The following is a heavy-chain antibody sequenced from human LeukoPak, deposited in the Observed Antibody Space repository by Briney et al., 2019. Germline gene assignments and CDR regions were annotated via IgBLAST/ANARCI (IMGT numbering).Heavy chain of an antibody. CDR2: ISAYNGNT. V-gene: IGHV1-18*04. CDR1: GYTFTSYG. CDR3: ARTVVVVPAAMGSYYFDY. J-gene: IGHJ4*02. Sequence: GSVRVSCKASGYTFTSYGISWVRQAPGQGLERMGWISAYNGNTNYAQKLQGRVTMTTPSSTSTAYMEPTSLRSHDTPLYYCARTVVVVPAAMGSYYFDYWGQGTLVTVSS. D-gene: IGHD2-2*01.